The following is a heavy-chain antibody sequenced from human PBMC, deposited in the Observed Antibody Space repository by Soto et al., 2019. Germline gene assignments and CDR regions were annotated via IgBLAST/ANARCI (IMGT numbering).Heavy chain of an antibody. D-gene: IGHD3-10*01. CDR3: ERKVSGGTGRSDYWYFDL. V-gene: IGHV3-23*01. CDR2: ISGGGDAT. J-gene: IGHJ2*01. Sequence: EVQLLDSGGGLVQPGGSLRLSCAASGFTFSGYALNWVRQAPGKGLEWVSDISGGGDATFYADSVKGRFTISRDNSQTTESLQMNPLRAEHTAVDYCERKVSGGTGRSDYWYFDLWGRGTLVTVSS. CDR1: GFTFSGYA.